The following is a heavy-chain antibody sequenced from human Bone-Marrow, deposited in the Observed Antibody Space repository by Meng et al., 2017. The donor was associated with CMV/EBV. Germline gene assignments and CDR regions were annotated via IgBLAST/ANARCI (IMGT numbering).Heavy chain of an antibody. D-gene: IGHD1-26*01. CDR1: GFTFSSYS. Sequence: GESLKISCAASGFTFSSYSMSWVRQAPGKGLEWVSGINWNGGSTGYADSVKGRFTISRDNAKNSLYLQMNSLRAEDTALYYCARDYSFLVGATEACGIWGPGKRVTGSS. CDR2: INWNGGST. V-gene: IGHV3-20*04. CDR3: ARDYSFLVGATEACGI. J-gene: IGHJ3*02.